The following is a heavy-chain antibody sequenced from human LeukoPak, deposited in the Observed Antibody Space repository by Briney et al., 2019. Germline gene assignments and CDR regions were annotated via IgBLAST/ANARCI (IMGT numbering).Heavy chain of an antibody. CDR1: GFTFSSYG. Sequence: PGGSLRLSCAASGFTFSSYGMSWVRQAPGKGLEWVSAMSGSGGTTYYADSVKGRLTISRDNSKNTLYLQMNSLRAEDTAVYYCARRASGYDFGTYYYYYYMDVWGKGTTVTISS. CDR3: ARRASGYDFGTYYYYYYMDV. D-gene: IGHD5-12*01. J-gene: IGHJ6*03. CDR2: MSGSGGTT. V-gene: IGHV3-23*01.